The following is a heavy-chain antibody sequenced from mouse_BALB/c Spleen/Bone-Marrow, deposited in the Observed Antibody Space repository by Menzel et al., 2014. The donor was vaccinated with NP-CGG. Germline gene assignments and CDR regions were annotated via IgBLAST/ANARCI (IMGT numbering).Heavy chain of an antibody. V-gene: IGHV5-6-3*01. CDR2: INSNGGST. J-gene: IGHJ1*01. Sequence: DVKLQESGGGLVQPGGSLKLSCAASGFTFSSYGMSWVRQTPDKRLELVATINSNGGSTYYPDSVKGRFTISRDNAKNTLYLQMSSLRSEDTAMFYCSRLRMITTYFDVWGAGTTVTVSS. CDR3: SRLRMITTYFDV. CDR1: GFTFSSYG. D-gene: IGHD2-4*01.